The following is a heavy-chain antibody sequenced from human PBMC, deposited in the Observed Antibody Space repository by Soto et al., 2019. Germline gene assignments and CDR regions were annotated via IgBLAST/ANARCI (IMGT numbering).Heavy chain of an antibody. CDR1: GGSISSGGYS. Sequence: TLSLTGAVSGGSISSGGYSWSWILQPPGKGLEWIGYIYHSGSTYYNPSLKSRVTISVDRSKNQFSLKLSSVTAADTAVYYCARVAYPPYCSGGSCYSAAFDYWGQGTLVTVSS. J-gene: IGHJ4*02. CDR3: ARVAYPPYCSGGSCYSAAFDY. CDR2: IYHSGST. V-gene: IGHV4-30-2*01. D-gene: IGHD2-15*01.